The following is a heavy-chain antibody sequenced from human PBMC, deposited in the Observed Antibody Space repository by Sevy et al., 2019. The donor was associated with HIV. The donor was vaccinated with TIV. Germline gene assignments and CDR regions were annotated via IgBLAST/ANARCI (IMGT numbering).Heavy chain of an antibody. CDR1: RFTFSYFG. V-gene: IGHV3-30*02. CDR3: AKNTAAAGAGGFDY. Sequence: GGSLRLSCTASRFTFSYFGMHWVRQTPGKGLEWVAFIRYDGTEKYYAASVKGRFTISRDNSKNTVSLQMSSLRPEDTAVYYCAKNTAAAGAGGFDYWGQGTLVTVSS. J-gene: IGHJ4*02. D-gene: IGHD6-13*01. CDR2: IRYDGTEK.